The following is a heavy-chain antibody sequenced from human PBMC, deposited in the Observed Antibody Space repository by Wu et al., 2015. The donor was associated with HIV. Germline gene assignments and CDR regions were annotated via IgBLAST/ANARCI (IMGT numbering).Heavy chain of an antibody. Sequence: QAQLVQFGDEVKKPGSSVKVTCKASGDGFTSYAVSWVRQAPGQGLEWMGGVIPVIGTPNYAQKFQGRVTLITDESTTTAYMEVNNLTSEDTAIYYCARGLRDILTGYYRAFEYWGQGSLVTVS. J-gene: IGHJ4*02. CDR3: ARGLRDILTGYYRAFEY. CDR1: GDGFTSYA. CDR2: VIPVIGTP. D-gene: IGHD3-9*01. V-gene: IGHV1-69*05.